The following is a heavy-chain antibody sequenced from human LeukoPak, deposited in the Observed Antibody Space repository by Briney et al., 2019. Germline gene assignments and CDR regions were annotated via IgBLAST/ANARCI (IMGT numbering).Heavy chain of an antibody. D-gene: IGHD3-22*01. Sequence: LSETLSLTCAVYGGSFSGYYWSWIRQPPGKGLEWIGEINHSGSTNYNPSLKSRVTISVDTSKNQFSLNLSSVTAADTAVYYCARGLRYYYDSSGYFRKYFDYWGQGTLVTVSS. CDR1: GGSFSGYY. CDR3: ARGLRYYYDSSGYFRKYFDY. V-gene: IGHV4-34*01. CDR2: INHSGST. J-gene: IGHJ4*02.